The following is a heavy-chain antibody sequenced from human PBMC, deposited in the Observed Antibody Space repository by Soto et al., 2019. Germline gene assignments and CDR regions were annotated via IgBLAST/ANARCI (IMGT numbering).Heavy chain of an antibody. J-gene: IGHJ4*02. D-gene: IGHD2-21*01. V-gene: IGHV1-46*01. CDR2: INPSGGST. Sequence: ASVKVSCKASGYTFTSYYMHWVRQAPGQGLEWMGIINPSGGSTSYAQKFQGRVTMTRDTSTSTVYMELSSLRSEDTAVYYCARELGPRQTIGGALDYWGQGTLVTVSS. CDR1: GYTFTSYY. CDR3: ARELGPRQTIGGALDY.